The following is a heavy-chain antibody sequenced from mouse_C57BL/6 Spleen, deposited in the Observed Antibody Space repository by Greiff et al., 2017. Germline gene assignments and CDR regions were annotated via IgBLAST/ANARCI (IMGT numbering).Heavy chain of an antibody. V-gene: IGHV5-17*01. CDR3: AGTTVVGSYYAMDY. J-gene: IGHJ4*01. CDR2: ISSGSSTI. CDR1: GFTFSDYG. D-gene: IGHD1-1*01. Sequence: EVQGVESGGGLVKPGGSLKLSCAASGFTFSDYGMHWVRQAPEKGLEWVAYISSGSSTIYYADTVKGRFTISRDNAKNTLFLQMTSLRSEDTAMYYCAGTTVVGSYYAMDYWGQGTSVTVSS.